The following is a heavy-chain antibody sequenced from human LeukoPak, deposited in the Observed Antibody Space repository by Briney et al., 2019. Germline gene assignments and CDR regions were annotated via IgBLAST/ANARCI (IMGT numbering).Heavy chain of an antibody. Sequence: LRLSYAASGFTFSSYEMNWVRQPPGKGLEWIGEINHSGSTNYIPSLESRVTLSVDTSKNQFSLNLTSVTAADTAVYYCARHGFDPVQNVAHWYFDLWGRGTLVTVSS. V-gene: IGHV4-34*01. CDR3: ARHGFDPVQNVAHWYFDL. CDR2: INHSGST. J-gene: IGHJ2*01. D-gene: IGHD3-10*01. CDR1: GFTFSSYE.